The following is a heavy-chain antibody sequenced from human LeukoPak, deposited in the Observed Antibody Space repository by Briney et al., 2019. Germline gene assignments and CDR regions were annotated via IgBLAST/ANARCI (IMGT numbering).Heavy chain of an antibody. CDR3: AACISPTWPIDS. D-gene: IGHD1-14*01. Sequence: SETLSLTCAVYGDSFSGYYWTWVRQAPGKGLEWIGKVNHSGGTNYNPSLKSRVTMTVETYKNKFSLKLSSVTSADTAIYYCAACISPTWPIDSWGQGTLVTVSS. V-gene: IGHV4-34*01. CDR1: GDSFSGYY. J-gene: IGHJ4*02. CDR2: VNHSGGT.